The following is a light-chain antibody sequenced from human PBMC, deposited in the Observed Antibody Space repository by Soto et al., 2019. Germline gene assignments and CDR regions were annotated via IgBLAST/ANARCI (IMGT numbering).Light chain of an antibody. V-gene: IGKV1-5*03. J-gene: IGKJ1*01. CDR1: RSIINW. Sequence: DIQLTQSPSTLSASVGDRVTITCRASRSIINWLAWYQQKSGKGPKLLIYKASNLQTGVPSRFSGSGYGTEFTLTISSLQPDDVATYYCQQYSDHWSFGQGTKVEIK. CDR3: QQYSDHWS. CDR2: KAS.